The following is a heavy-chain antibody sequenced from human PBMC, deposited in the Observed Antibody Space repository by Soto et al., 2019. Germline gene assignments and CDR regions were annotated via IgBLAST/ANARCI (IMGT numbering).Heavy chain of an antibody. CDR1: GGSINSGGYY. CDR3: ARVYRHSGYSSSWVFDY. CDR2: IFYSGST. J-gene: IGHJ4*02. V-gene: IGHV4-31*03. Sequence: QVQLQESGPGLVKPSQTLSLICTVSGGSINSGGYYWNWIRQHPGKGLEWIGYIFYSGSTYYNPFLMSRVTISADTSENQFTLNLSSVTAADTAVYFCARVYRHSGYSSSWVFDYWGQGTLVNVSS. D-gene: IGHD6-13*01.